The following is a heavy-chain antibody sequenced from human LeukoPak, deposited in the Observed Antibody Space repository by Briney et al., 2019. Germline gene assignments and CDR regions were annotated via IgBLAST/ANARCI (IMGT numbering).Heavy chain of an antibody. CDR2: IYFSGST. D-gene: IGHD5-24*01. CDR3: ARLGRDGYTHWYFDL. Sequence: SETLSLTCTVSGDSLSGFYWSWIRQPPGKGLECIGSIYFSGSTNYTPSLKSRVTMSVDTSENQFSLWLSSVTAADTAVYYCARLGRDGYTHWYFDLWGRGALVAVSS. V-gene: IGHV4-59*01. CDR1: GDSLSGFY. J-gene: IGHJ2*01.